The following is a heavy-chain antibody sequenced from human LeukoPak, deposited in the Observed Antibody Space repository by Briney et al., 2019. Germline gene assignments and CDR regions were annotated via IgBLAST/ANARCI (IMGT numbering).Heavy chain of an antibody. CDR3: VRGRRTIFGVVIPHFDN. CDR1: RGSISSYY. V-gene: IGHV4-59*01. Sequence: SETLSLTCTVSRGSISSYYWSWIRQAPEKGLEWIGYIDNSGSTNSNPFLKSRVTMSVDTTKNQFSLKLSSVTAADTAVYYCVRGRRTIFGVVIPHFDNWGQGTLVTVSS. CDR2: IDNSGST. D-gene: IGHD3-3*01. J-gene: IGHJ4*02.